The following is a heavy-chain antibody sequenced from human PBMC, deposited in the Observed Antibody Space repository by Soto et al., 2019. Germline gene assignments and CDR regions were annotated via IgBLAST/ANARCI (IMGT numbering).Heavy chain of an antibody. CDR3: ARVEGKVPAATFDY. CDR2: ISAYSGNT. J-gene: IGHJ4*02. Sequence: ASVKVSCKASGYTFAAYGICWVRQAPGQGLEWMGWISAYSGNTIYAQNIQGRVAMTTDTSTSTAYMELRSLRSDDTAVYYCARVEGKVPAATFDYWGQGTLVTVSS. D-gene: IGHD2-2*01. CDR1: GYTFAAYG. V-gene: IGHV1-18*01.